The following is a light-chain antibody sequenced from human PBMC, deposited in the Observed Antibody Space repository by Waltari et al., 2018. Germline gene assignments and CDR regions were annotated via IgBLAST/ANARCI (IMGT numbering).Light chain of an antibody. Sequence: QSVLTQPPSVSAAPGQTVTISCSGSSSNIGSNPVSWYQQPPGTPPKLLISPSPQGPSGIPDRFSGSKSGTSATLGITGRQTGDEANYYGATWDSSLSNVLFGGGTKLSVL. V-gene: IGLV1-51*01. CDR2: PSP. J-gene: IGLJ2*01. CDR1: SSNIGSNP. CDR3: ATWDSSLSNVL.